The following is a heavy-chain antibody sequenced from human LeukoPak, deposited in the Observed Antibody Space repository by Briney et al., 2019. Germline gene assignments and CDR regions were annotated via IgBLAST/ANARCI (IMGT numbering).Heavy chain of an antibody. J-gene: IGHJ4*02. Sequence: PGGSLRLSCAASGITVYNNYMSWVRQAPGKGLEWVSVIYSGGSTYYADSVKGRFTISRDNSENTLYLQMNSLRAEDTAVYYCARDRYSSSWYLFDYWGQGTLVTVSS. CDR1: GITVYNNY. V-gene: IGHV3-66*02. CDR3: ARDRYSSSWYLFDY. D-gene: IGHD6-13*01. CDR2: IYSGGST.